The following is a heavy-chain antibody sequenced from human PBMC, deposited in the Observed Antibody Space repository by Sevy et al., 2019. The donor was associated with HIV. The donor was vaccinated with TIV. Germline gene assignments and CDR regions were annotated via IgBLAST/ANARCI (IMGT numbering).Heavy chain of an antibody. CDR2: ISRSGSTI. Sequence: GGSLRLSCAASGFTLSSYAMNWVRQAPGKGLEWVSYISRSGSTIYYADSVKGRFTISRDNAKNSLYLQMNSLRAEDTAVYYCARDRSGSSGYYVNYFDYWGQGTLVTVSS. CDR3: ARDRSGSSGYYVNYFDY. CDR1: GFTLSSYA. V-gene: IGHV3-48*03. J-gene: IGHJ4*02. D-gene: IGHD3-22*01.